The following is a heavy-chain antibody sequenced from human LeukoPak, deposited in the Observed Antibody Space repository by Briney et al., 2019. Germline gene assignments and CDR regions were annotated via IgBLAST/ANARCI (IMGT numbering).Heavy chain of an antibody. CDR1: GYTFTGYY. V-gene: IGHV1-2*02. D-gene: IGHD3-10*01. CDR2: INPNSGGT. CDR3: ARCGSGSRPADPYYYYMDV. Sequence: ASVKVSCKASGYTFTGYYMHWVRQAPGQGLEWMGWINPNSGGTNYAQKFQGRVTMTTDTSTSTAYMELRSLRSDDTAVFYCARCGSGSRPADPYYYYMDVWGRGTTVTISS. J-gene: IGHJ6*03.